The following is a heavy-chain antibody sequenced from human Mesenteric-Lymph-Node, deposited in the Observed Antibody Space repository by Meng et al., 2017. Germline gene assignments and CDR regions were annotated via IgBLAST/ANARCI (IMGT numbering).Heavy chain of an antibody. V-gene: IGHV1-18*01. Sequence: QVRLVQSGAEVKKPGASMKVPRKGSGYTFTNYGISWVRQAPGQGLEWMGWISAYNGNTNYAQKLQGRVTMTTDTSMSTAYMELRSLRSDDTAVYYCARVSDDYDRTGYYNFDYWGQGTLVNRLL. CDR3: ARVSDDYDRTGYYNFDY. J-gene: IGHJ4*02. CDR2: ISAYNGNT. D-gene: IGHD3-22*01. CDR1: GYTFTNYG.